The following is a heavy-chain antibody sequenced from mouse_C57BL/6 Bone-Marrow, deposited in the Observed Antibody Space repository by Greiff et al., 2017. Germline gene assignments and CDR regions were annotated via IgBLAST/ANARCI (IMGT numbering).Heavy chain of an antibody. J-gene: IGHJ3*01. CDR1: GYTFTSYW. D-gene: IGHD1-1*01. CDR3: AIYYGSRDWFAY. V-gene: IGHV1-55*01. Sequence: QVQLQQSGAELVKPGASVKMSCKASGYTFTSYWITWVKQRPGQGLEWIGDIYPGSGSTNYNEKFKSKATLTVDTSSSTAYMQLSSLTSEDSAVYYCAIYYGSRDWFAYWGQGTLVTVSA. CDR2: IYPGSGST.